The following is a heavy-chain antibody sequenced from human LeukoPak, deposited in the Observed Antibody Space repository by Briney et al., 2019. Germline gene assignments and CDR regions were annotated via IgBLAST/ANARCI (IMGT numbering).Heavy chain of an antibody. CDR3: ACTSDTAMVPYYYYYGMDV. CDR1: GGSISSSSYY. CDR2: IYYSGST. Sequence: SETLSLTCTVSGGSISSSSYYWGWIRQPPGKGLEWIGSIYYSGSTYYNPSLKSRVTISVDTSKNQFSLKLSSVTAADTAVYYCACTSDTAMVPYYYYYGMDVWGQGTTVTVSS. V-gene: IGHV4-39*01. J-gene: IGHJ6*02. D-gene: IGHD5-18*01.